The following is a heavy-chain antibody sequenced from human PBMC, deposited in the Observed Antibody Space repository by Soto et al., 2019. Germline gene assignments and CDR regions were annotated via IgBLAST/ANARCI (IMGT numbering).Heavy chain of an antibody. J-gene: IGHJ4*02. CDR3: ARARNSGWSFDY. CDR1: GVTFSSYW. V-gene: IGHV3-74*01. Sequence: GGSLRLSCAASGVTFSSYWMHWVRQAPGKGLVWVSRINSDGSSTSYADSVKGRFTISRDNAKNTLYLQMNSLRAEDTAVYYCARARNSGWSFDYWGQGTLVTVSS. D-gene: IGHD6-19*01. CDR2: INSDGSST.